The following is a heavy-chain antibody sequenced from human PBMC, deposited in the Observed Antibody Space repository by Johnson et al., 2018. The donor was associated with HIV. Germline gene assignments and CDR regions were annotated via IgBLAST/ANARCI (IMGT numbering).Heavy chain of an antibody. Sequence: MQLVESGGGLVQPGESLRLSCEASGFTFSNYWMSWVRQAPGRELEWVANIKEDGSETYYMASVKGRFTISRDNAENSLYLQMNSLRAEDTAVYYCARAGGTHFNFWSGYNREGDDFDIWGQGTMVTVSS. D-gene: IGHD3-3*01. CDR2: IKEDGSET. CDR3: ARAGGTHFNFWSGYNREGDDFDI. J-gene: IGHJ3*02. CDR1: GFTFSNYW. V-gene: IGHV3-7*01.